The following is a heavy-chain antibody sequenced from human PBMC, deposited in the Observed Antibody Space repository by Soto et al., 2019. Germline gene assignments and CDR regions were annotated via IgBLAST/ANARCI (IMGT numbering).Heavy chain of an antibody. CDR3: ARAPPLNYYASSGQSRFDY. D-gene: IGHD3-22*01. CDR1: GGTFSGYA. V-gene: IGHV1-69*13. Sequence: SVKVSCKASGGTFSGYAISWVRQAPGQGLEWMGGIIPIFGTANYAQKFQGRVTITADESTSTAYMELSSLRSEDTAVYYCARAPPLNYYASSGQSRFDYWGQGTLVTVSS. J-gene: IGHJ4*02. CDR2: IIPIFGTA.